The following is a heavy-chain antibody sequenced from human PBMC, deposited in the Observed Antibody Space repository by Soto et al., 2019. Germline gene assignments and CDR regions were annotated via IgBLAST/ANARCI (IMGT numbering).Heavy chain of an antibody. V-gene: IGHV3-9*01. CDR1: GFSFDDYA. CDR3: AKDVLRGSGSLGLDS. CDR2: INWNSGTI. D-gene: IGHD3-10*01. Sequence: SLRLSCAASGFSFDDYAMHWVRQAPGKGLEWVSGINWNSGTIDYADSVKGRFTISRDNAKNSVYLQMNSLISEDTALYYCAKDVLRGSGSLGLDSWGQGTLVTVSS. J-gene: IGHJ4*02.